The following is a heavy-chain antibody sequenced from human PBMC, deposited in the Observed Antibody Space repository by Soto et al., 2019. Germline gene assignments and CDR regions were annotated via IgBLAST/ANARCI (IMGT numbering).Heavy chain of an antibody. CDR1: GYTFTGYY. CDR3: ARRGVCSGGSCYSPYGMDV. J-gene: IGHJ6*02. CDR2: INPNSGGT. D-gene: IGHD2-15*01. V-gene: IGHV1-2*02. Sequence: QVQLVQSGAEVKKPGASVKVSCKASGYTFTGYYMHWVRQAPGQGLEWMGWINPNSGGTNYAQKFQGRVTMTRDTSIRTAYMELSRLRSDDTAVYYCARRGVCSGGSCYSPYGMDVWGQGTTVTVFS.